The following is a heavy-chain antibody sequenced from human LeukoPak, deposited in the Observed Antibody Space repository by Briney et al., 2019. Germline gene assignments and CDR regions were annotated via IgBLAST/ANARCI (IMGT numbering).Heavy chain of an antibody. Sequence: GSLRLSCAASGFTFSSHWMTWVRQAPGKGLEWVANIKEDGSKKNYVDSVKGRFTISRDNAKNSLYLQMNSLRAEDTAVYHCATPLDYYDSSGYHQGGDWGQGTLVTVSS. CDR1: GFTFSSHW. J-gene: IGHJ4*02. V-gene: IGHV3-7*03. CDR2: IKEDGSKK. D-gene: IGHD3-22*01. CDR3: ATPLDYYDSSGYHQGGD.